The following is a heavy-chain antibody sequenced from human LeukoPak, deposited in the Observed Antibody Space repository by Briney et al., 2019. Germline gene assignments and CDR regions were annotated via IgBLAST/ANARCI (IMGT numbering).Heavy chain of an antibody. CDR1: GGSFSGYY. CDR2: INHSGST. V-gene: IGHV4-34*01. CDR3: ARNGGRYYYGSGSSRYFDY. Sequence: PSETLSLTCAVYGGSFSGYYWSWIRQPPGKGLEWIGEINHSGSTNYNPSLTSRVTISVDTTKNQFSLKLSSVTAADTAVYYCARNGGRYYYGSGSSRYFDYWGQGTLVTVSS. J-gene: IGHJ4*02. D-gene: IGHD3-10*01.